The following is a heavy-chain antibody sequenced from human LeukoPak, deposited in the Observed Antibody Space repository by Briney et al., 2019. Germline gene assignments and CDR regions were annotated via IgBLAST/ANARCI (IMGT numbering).Heavy chain of an antibody. D-gene: IGHD1-26*01. J-gene: IGHJ4*02. CDR1: GGSFSGYY. CDR2: INHSGST. Sequence: PSETLSLTCAVYGGSFSGYYWSWIRQPPGKGLEWIGEINHSGSTNYNPSLKSRVTISVDTSKNQFSLKLSSVTAADTAVYYCARGPFIVGATIDYWGQGTLVTVSS. CDR3: ARGPFIVGATIDY. V-gene: IGHV4-34*01.